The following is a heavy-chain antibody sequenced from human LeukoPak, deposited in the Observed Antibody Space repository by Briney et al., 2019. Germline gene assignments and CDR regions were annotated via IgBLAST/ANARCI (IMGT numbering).Heavy chain of an antibody. CDR1: GFTASSIY. D-gene: IGHD3-22*01. J-gene: IGHJ4*02. CDR3: ATYAREVDDNSGPLDY. Sequence: PGGSLRLSCAASGFTASSIYISWLRQAPGKGPEWVSIIYSSGTTYYTYSVKTRFTISRDNSKNTLYLQMNSLKAEDTAVYYCATYAREVDDNSGPLDYWGQGTLVTVSS. CDR2: IYSSGTT. V-gene: IGHV3-66*01.